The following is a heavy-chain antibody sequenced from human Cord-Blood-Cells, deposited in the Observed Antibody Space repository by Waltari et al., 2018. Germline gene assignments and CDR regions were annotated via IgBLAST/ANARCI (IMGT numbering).Heavy chain of an antibody. V-gene: IGHV1-3*01. Sequence: QVQLLQSGAEVKKPGASVKVSCKASGYTFTSYAMHLVDQAPGQRLEWMGWMNAGNGNTKYSQKFQGRVTITSNTSASTAYMELSSLRSEDTAVYYCARATYSSPDYWGQGTLVTVSS. CDR2: MNAGNGNT. D-gene: IGHD6-13*01. CDR1: GYTFTSYA. J-gene: IGHJ4*02. CDR3: ARATYSSPDY.